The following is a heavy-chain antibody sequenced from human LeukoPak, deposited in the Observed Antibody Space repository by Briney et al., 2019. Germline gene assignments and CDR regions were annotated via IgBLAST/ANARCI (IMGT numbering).Heavy chain of an antibody. V-gene: IGHV1-2*02. J-gene: IGHJ6*03. CDR2: INPNSGGT. Sequence: GASVKVSCKASGYTFTGYYMHWGRQAPGQGLEWMGWINPNSGGTNYAQKFQGRVTMTRDTSISTAYMELSRLRSDDTAVYYCARGNIAGYCSGGSCYYPPLYYYYMDVWGKGTTVTISS. D-gene: IGHD2-15*01. CDR3: ARGNIAGYCSGGSCYYPPLYYYYMDV. CDR1: GYTFTGYY.